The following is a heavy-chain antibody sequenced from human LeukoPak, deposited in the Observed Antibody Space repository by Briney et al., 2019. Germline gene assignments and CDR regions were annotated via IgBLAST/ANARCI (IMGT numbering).Heavy chain of an antibody. V-gene: IGHV3-21*01. CDR2: ISSSSSYI. CDR3: ARSGVGIVLMVYAIRESEPGNFDY. CDR1: GFTFSSYT. D-gene: IGHD2-8*01. J-gene: IGHJ4*02. Sequence: GGSLRLSCASSGFTFSSYTINWVRQAPGKGLEWVSSISSSSSYIYYADSVKGRFTISRDNAKNSLYLQMNSLRAEDTAVYYCARSGVGIVLMVYAIRESEPGNFDYWGQGTLVTVSS.